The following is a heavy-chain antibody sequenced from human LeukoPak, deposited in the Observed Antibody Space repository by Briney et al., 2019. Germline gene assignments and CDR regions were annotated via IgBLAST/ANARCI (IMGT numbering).Heavy chain of an antibody. D-gene: IGHD3-22*01. CDR3: AKGGSGYFADL. J-gene: IGHJ5*02. V-gene: IGHV3-23*01. Sequence: GGSLRLSWAASGFIFNNYGLIWVRQAPGKGLQWVSAISNDGGGTTYADFVKGRFTISRDNSKNTLFLQMSSLRAEDTALYYCAKGGSGYFADLWGQGTLVTVSS. CDR1: GFIFNNYG. CDR2: ISNDGGGT.